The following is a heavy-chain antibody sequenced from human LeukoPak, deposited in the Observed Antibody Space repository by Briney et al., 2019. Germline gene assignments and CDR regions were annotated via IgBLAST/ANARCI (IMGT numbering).Heavy chain of an antibody. CDR3: ARGYDSGSYYYDY. D-gene: IGHD1-26*01. CDR2: IYSGGST. Sequence: GGSLRLSCAASGFTVSSNYMSWVRQAPGKGLEWVSVIYSGGSTYYADSVKGRFTISRDNAKNSLYLQMNSLRAEDTAVYYCARGYDSGSYYYDYWGQGTLVTVSS. V-gene: IGHV3-53*01. CDR1: GFTVSSNY. J-gene: IGHJ4*02.